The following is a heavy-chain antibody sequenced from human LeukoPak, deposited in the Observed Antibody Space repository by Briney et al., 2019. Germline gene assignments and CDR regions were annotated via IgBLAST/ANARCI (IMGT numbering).Heavy chain of an antibody. J-gene: IGHJ2*01. D-gene: IGHD6-13*01. CDR3: AREGSSWYWGTATRRWYFDL. CDR2: INHSGST. Sequence: SETLSLTCAVYGGSFSGYYWSWIRQPPGKGLEWIGEINHSGSTNYNPSLKSRVTISVDTSKNQFSLKLSSVTAADTAVYYCAREGSSWYWGTATRRWYFDLWGRGTLVTVSS. CDR1: GGSFSGYY. V-gene: IGHV4-34*01.